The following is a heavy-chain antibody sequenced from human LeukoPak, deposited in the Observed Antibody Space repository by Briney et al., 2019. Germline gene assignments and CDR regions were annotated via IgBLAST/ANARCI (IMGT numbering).Heavy chain of an antibody. V-gene: IGHV3-23*01. D-gene: IGHD3-16*01. CDR3: AKGGAYSYASHLDY. CDR1: GFTFTDYP. CDR2: IRTTAEGA. Sequence: GGSLRLSCATSGFTFTDYPMNWVRQAPGKGLEWVSNIRTTAEGANYAYYADSVKGRFTISRDNSKNTLYLQMNSLRVEDTAVYYCAKGGAYSYASHLDYWGQGTLVTVSS. J-gene: IGHJ4*02.